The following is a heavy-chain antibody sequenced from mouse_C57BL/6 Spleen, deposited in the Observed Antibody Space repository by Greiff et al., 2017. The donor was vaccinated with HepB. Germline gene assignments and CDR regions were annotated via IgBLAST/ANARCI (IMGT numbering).Heavy chain of an antibody. CDR2: IDPSDSYT. J-gene: IGHJ2*01. Sequence: QVQLQQPGAELVRPGTSVKLSCKASGYTFTSYWMHWVKQRPGQGLEWIGVIDPSDSYTNYNQKFKGKATLTVDTSSSTAYMQLSSLTSEDSAVYYCARKYGNYVDYWGQGTTLTVSS. D-gene: IGHD2-10*02. CDR1: GYTFTSYW. V-gene: IGHV1-59*01. CDR3: ARKYGNYVDY.